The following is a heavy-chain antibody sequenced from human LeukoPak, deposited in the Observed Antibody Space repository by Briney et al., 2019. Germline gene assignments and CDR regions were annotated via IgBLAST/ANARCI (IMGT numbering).Heavy chain of an antibody. CDR2: ISYDRSNK. V-gene: IGHV3-30*18. CDR3: AKDLSDIVVVPAAMVAYYYYYGMDV. J-gene: IGHJ6*02. D-gene: IGHD2-2*01. Sequence: GGSLRLSCAASGFTFSSYGMHWVRQAPGKGLEGVAVISYDRSNKYYADSVKGRFTISRDNSKNTLYLQMNSLRAEDTAVYYCAKDLSDIVVVPAAMVAYYYYYGMDVWGQGTTVTVSS. CDR1: GFTFSSYG.